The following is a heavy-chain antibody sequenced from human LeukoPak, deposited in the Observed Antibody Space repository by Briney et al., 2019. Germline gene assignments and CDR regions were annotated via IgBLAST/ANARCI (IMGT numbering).Heavy chain of an antibody. CDR2: IHYSGST. J-gene: IGHJ6*03. D-gene: IGHD1-26*01. CDR1: GGSISSYY. Sequence: PSETLSLTCTVSGGSISSYYWSWIRQPPGKGLEWIGYIHYSGSTYYNPSLKSRVTISVDTSKNQFSLKLSSVTAADTAVYYCSGSYVYSYYYYMDVWGKGTTVTISS. CDR3: SGSYVYSYYYYMDV. V-gene: IGHV4-59*01.